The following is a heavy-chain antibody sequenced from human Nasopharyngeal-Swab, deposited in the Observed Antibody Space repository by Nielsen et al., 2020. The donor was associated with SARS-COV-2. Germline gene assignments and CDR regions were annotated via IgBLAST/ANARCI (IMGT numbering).Heavy chain of an antibody. CDR3: ARGGYSSGWPGRYGMDV. Sequence: ASVKVSCKASGYTFTGYYMHWVRQAPGQGLEWMGWINPNSGGTNYAQKFQGWVTMTRDTSISTAYMELSRLRSDDTAVYYCARGGYSSGWPGRYGMDVWGQGTTVTVSS. CDR1: GYTFTGYY. CDR2: INPNSGGT. J-gene: IGHJ6*02. V-gene: IGHV1-2*04. D-gene: IGHD6-19*01.